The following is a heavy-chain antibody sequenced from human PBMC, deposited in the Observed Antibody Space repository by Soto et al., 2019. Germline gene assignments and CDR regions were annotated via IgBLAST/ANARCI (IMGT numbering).Heavy chain of an antibody. Sequence: EASVKVSCKASGYTFTGYYMHWVRQAPGQGLEWMGWINPNSGGTNYAQKFQGWVTMTRDTSIGTAYMELSRLRSDDTAVYYCARVLTYCSSTSCHYAFDIWGQGTMVTVSS. CDR1: GYTFTGYY. CDR3: ARVLTYCSSTSCHYAFDI. V-gene: IGHV1-2*04. J-gene: IGHJ3*02. D-gene: IGHD2-2*01. CDR2: INPNSGGT.